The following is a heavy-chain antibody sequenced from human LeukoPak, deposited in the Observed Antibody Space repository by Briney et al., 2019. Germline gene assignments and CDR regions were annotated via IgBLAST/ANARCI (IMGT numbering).Heavy chain of an antibody. CDR3: ARCLYSGSYNYGMDV. J-gene: IGHJ6*02. CDR2: ISSSSSYI. CDR1: GFTFCSYS. D-gene: IGHD1-26*01. V-gene: IGHV3-21*01. Sequence: NTGGSLRLSCAASGFTFCSYSMNWVRQAPGKGLEWVSSISSSSSYIYYADSVKGRFTISRDNAKNSLYLQMNSLRAEDTAVYYCARCLYSGSYNYGMDVWGQGTTVTVSS.